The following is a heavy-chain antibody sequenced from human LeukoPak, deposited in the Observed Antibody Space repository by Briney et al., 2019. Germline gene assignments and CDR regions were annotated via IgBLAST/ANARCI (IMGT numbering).Heavy chain of an antibody. D-gene: IGHD4-17*01. CDR1: GYSISSGYY. J-gene: IGHJ4*02. V-gene: IGHV4-38-2*01. Sequence: SETLSLXCAVSGYSISSGYYWGWIRQPPGKGLEWIGSIYHSGSTYYNPSLKSRVTISVDTSKNQFSLKLSSVTAADTAVYYCARFEGRYGDSVDWGQGTLVTVSS. CDR2: IYHSGST. CDR3: ARFEGRYGDSVD.